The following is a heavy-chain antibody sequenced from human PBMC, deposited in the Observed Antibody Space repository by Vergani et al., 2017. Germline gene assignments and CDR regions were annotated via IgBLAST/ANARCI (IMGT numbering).Heavy chain of an antibody. CDR1: GFTFSSYG. CDR2: ISYDGSNK. CDR3: ARESGYDLDY. J-gene: IGHJ4*02. Sequence: QVQLVESGGGVVQPGRSLRLSCAASGFTFSSYGMHWVRQAPGKGLEWVAVISYDGSNKYYVDSVKGRFTISRDNAKNSLYLQMNSLRAEDTAVYYCARESGYDLDYWGQGTLVTVSS. D-gene: IGHD5-12*01. V-gene: IGHV3-30*03.